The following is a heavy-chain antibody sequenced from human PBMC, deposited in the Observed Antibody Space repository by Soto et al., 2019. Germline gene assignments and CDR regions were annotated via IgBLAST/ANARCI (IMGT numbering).Heavy chain of an antibody. CDR2: IIPIFGTA. Sequence: QVQLVQSGAEVKKPGSSVKVSCKASGGTFSSYAISWVRQAPGQGLEWMGGIIPIFGTANYAQKFQGRVTITEDESTRPAYMELSSLRSEDTAVDYCARVARYYYDSSGYYGYWGRGTLVTVSS. CDR3: ARVARYYYDSSGYYGY. J-gene: IGHJ4*02. D-gene: IGHD3-22*01. V-gene: IGHV1-69*01. CDR1: GGTFSSYA.